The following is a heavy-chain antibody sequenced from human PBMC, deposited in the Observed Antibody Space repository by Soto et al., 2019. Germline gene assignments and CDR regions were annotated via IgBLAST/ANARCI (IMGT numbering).Heavy chain of an antibody. CDR3: TRKLATFNFDY. CDR1: GYMFTGYY. CDR2: INPDSGGT. V-gene: IGHV1-2*02. Sequence: ASVKVSCKASGYMFTGYYMHWVRQAPGQGLEWMGWINPDSGGTNYQQKFQGRVTMTRDTSISTAYLELSSLRSDDTAVYYCTRKLATFNFDYWGQGXLVTFTS. D-gene: IGHD5-12*01. J-gene: IGHJ4*02.